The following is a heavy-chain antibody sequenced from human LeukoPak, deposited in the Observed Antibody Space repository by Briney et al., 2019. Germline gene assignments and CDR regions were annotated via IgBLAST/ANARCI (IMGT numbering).Heavy chain of an antibody. CDR3: AKGFIGYCSGGRCSTFDY. V-gene: IGHV3-23*01. Sequence: PGGSLRLSCAASGFTFSSFGMSWVRQAPGKGLEWVSSISVRGINTYYTDSVKGRFAISRDDSKNTLYLQMNSLRADDTAVYYCAKGFIGYCSGGRCSTFDYWGQGTLVTVSS. CDR2: ISVRGINT. D-gene: IGHD2-15*01. CDR1: GFTFSSFG. J-gene: IGHJ4*02.